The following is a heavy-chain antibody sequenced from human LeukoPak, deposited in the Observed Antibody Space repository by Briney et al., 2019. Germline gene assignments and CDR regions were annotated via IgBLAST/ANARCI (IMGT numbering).Heavy chain of an antibody. J-gene: IGHJ4*02. Sequence: GGSLRLSXAASGFNFHDYALHWVRQAPGKGLGGVSLISWDGGSTYYADSVKGRFTISRDNSKNSLYLQMNSLRAEDTALYYCAKDYCSSTSCYFDYWGQGTLVTVSS. CDR1: GFNFHDYA. D-gene: IGHD2-2*01. CDR2: ISWDGGST. CDR3: AKDYCSSTSCYFDY. V-gene: IGHV3-43D*03.